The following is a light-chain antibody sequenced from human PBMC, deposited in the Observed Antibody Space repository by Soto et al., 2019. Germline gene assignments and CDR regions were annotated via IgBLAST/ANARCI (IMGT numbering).Light chain of an antibody. CDR2: LNSDGSH. J-gene: IGLJ2*01. CDR3: QTWGTGIHV. Sequence: QSVLTQSPSASASLGASVKLTCTLSSGHSSYAIAWHQQQPEKGPRYLMKLNSDGSHSKGDGIPDRFSGSSSGAERYLTISSLQSEDEADCYCQTWGTGIHVFGGGTKLTVL. CDR1: SGHSSYA. V-gene: IGLV4-69*01.